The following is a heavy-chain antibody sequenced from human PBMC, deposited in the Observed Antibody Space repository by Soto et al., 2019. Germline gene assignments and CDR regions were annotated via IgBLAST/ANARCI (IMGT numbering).Heavy chain of an antibody. D-gene: IGHD1-26*01. Sequence: SETLSLTCTVSGGSISSSTYYWGWIRQPPGKGLEWIGSVYYTGSTYYNPSLKSRVTISVDTPKNQFSLKLSSVTAADTAVYYCARPLVGTTTGFDYWGQGTLVTVSS. CDR3: ARPLVGTTTGFDY. CDR1: GGSISSSTYY. CDR2: VYYTGST. J-gene: IGHJ4*02. V-gene: IGHV4-39*01.